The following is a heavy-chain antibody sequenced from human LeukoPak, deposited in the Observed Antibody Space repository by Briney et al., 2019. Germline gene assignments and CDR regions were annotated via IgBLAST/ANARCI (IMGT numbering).Heavy chain of an antibody. CDR3: ARGHYGFDP. Sequence: PSETLSLTCTVSGGSISGYYWSWIRQPPGKGLEWIAYIYYSGSTDYNPSLKSRVTISVDTSKNQFSLKLTSVTAADMAVYYCARGHYGFDPWGQGTLVTVSS. CDR2: IYYSGST. J-gene: IGHJ5*02. CDR1: GGSISGYY. D-gene: IGHD3-16*01. V-gene: IGHV4-59*01.